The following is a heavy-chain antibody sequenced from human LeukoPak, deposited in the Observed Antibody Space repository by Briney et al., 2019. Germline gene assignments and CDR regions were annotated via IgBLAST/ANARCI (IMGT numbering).Heavy chain of an antibody. CDR1: GGSFSGYY. V-gene: IGHV4-34*01. CDR3: ARGDGFGDFSY. D-gene: IGHD3-10*01. J-gene: IGHJ4*02. CDR2: INHSGST. Sequence: SETLSLTCAVYGGSFSGYYWSSIRQPPGKGLEWIGEINHSGSTNYNPSLKSRVTISVDTSKNQFSLKLSSVTAADTAVYYCARGDGFGDFSYWGQGTLVTVSS.